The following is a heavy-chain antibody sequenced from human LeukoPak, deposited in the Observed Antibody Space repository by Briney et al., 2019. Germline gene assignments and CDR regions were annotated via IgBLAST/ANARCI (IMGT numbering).Heavy chain of an antibody. CDR2: IYYSGST. D-gene: IGHD5-24*01. J-gene: IGHJ2*01. V-gene: IGHV4-39*07. Sequence: PSETLSLTCTVSGGSISSSGYYWGWIRQPPGKGLEWIGSIYYSGSTNYNPSLKSRVTISVDTSKNQFSLKLSSVTAADTAVYYCARGGGYARAYGYKEYFDLWGRGTLVTVSS. CDR1: GGSISSSGYY. CDR3: ARGGGYARAYGYKEYFDL.